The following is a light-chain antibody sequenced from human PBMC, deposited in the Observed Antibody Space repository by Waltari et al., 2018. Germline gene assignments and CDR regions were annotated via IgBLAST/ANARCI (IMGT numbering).Light chain of an antibody. CDR2: EVS. CDR3: SSYAGSNNLRVV. V-gene: IGLV2-8*01. J-gene: IGLJ2*01. CDR1: SSDVGGYNY. Sequence: QSALTHPPSASGSPGQSVTISCTGTSSDVGGYNYVSWYQQHPGKAPKLMIYEVSKRPSGVLGRFSGSKSGNTASLTVSGLQAEDEADYDCSSYAGSNNLRVVFGGGTKLTVL.